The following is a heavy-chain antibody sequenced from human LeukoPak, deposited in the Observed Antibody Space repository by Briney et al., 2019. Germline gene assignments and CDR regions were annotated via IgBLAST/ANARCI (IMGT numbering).Heavy chain of an antibody. Sequence: PSETLSLTCAVSGASISGSNYYWGWIRQPPGKGLEWIGNIYPSGSTYYNASLQSRVTISIDTSKNQFSLKLSSVTAADTAVYYCAREVGYYYDSSGYNYWGQGTLVTVSS. J-gene: IGHJ4*02. D-gene: IGHD3-22*01. CDR2: IYPSGST. CDR1: GASISGSNYY. CDR3: AREVGYYYDSSGYNY. V-gene: IGHV4-39*07.